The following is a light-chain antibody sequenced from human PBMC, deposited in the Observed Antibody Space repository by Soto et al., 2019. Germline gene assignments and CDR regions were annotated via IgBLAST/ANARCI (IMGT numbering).Light chain of an antibody. CDR3: QTWGTGIQV. CDR1: SGHSSYA. Sequence: QLVLTQSPSASASLGASVKLTCTLSSGHSSYAIAWHQQQPEKGPRYLMKLDSDGRHSKGDGIPDRFSGSSSGAERYLTISGLQSEDEAYYYCQTWGTGIQVFGGGTKLTVL. V-gene: IGLV4-69*01. CDR2: LDSDGRH. J-gene: IGLJ2*01.